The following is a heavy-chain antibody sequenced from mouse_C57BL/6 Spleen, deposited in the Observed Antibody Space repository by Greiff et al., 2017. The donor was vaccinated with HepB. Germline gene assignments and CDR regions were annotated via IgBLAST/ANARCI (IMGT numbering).Heavy chain of an antibody. CDR2: IYPGDGDT. Sequence: VQLQQSGAELVKPGASVKISCKASGYAFSSYWMNWVKQRPGKGLEWIGQIYPGDGDTNYNGKFKDKATLTADKSSSTAYMQLSSLTSEDSAVYFCARGNDGYHGDYWGQGTTLTVSS. V-gene: IGHV1-80*01. CDR1: GYAFSSYW. D-gene: IGHD2-3*01. J-gene: IGHJ2*01. CDR3: ARGNDGYHGDY.